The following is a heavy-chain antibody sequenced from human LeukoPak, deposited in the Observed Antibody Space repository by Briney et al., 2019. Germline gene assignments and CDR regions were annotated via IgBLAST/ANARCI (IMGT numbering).Heavy chain of an antibody. Sequence: PSDTLSLTCTVSGGSISNYYWSWLRQPPGKGLEWIAFIYYSGSTTYNPSLKSRVTISVDTSKNQFSLKLSSVTAADTAVYYCARRMYGSSLDYWGQGTLVTVSS. V-gene: IGHV4-59*08. J-gene: IGHJ4*02. CDR1: GGSISNYY. CDR3: ARRMYGSSLDY. D-gene: IGHD6-6*01. CDR2: IYYSGST.